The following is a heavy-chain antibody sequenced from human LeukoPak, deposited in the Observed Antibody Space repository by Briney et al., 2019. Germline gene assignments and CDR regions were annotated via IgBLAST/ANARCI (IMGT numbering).Heavy chain of an antibody. CDR3: ARDHVASNFDY. CDR1: GFTFSNYW. J-gene: IGHJ4*02. D-gene: IGHD5-24*01. V-gene: IGHV3-21*01. CDR2: ISSSSSYI. Sequence: PGGSLRLSCAASGFTFSNYWMTWVRQAPGKGLEWVSSISSSSSYIYYADSVKGRFTISRDNAKNSLYLQMNSLRAEDTAVYYCARDHVASNFDYWGQGTLVTVSS.